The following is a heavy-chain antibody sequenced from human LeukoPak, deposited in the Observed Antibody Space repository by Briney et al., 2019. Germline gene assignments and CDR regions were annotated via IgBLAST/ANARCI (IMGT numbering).Heavy chain of an antibody. J-gene: IGHJ6*02. CDR1: GYTLTELS. V-gene: IGHV1-24*01. Sequence: ASVKVSCKVSGYTLTELSMHWVRQAPGKGLEWMGGFDPEDGETIYAQKFQGRVTMTEDTSTDTAYMELSSLRSEDTAVYYCATVLRDRYYYYYGMDVWGQGTTVTVSS. CDR2: FDPEDGET. D-gene: IGHD4-17*01. CDR3: ATVLRDRYYYYYGMDV.